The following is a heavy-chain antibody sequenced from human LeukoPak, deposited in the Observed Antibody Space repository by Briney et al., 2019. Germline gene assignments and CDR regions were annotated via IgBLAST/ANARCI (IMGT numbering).Heavy chain of an antibody. V-gene: IGHV3-23*01. Sequence: GGSLRLSCAASGFTFSSYAMNWVRQALGKGLEWVSAISGSADRTYYADSVKGRFTISRDNSKNTLYLQMNRMRGEDTAVYYCAKDLSPGPDWGQGTLVTVSS. CDR1: GFTFSSYA. D-gene: IGHD2/OR15-2a*01. J-gene: IGHJ4*02. CDR2: ISGSADRT. CDR3: AKDLSPGPD.